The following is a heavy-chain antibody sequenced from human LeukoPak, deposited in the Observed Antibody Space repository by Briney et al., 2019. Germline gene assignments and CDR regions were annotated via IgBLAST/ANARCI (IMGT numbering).Heavy chain of an antibody. CDR3: AKPGHSTSWYDGALGF. CDR1: GFSFSTYE. CDR2: LYSGGNA. D-gene: IGHD6-13*01. J-gene: IGHJ4*02. V-gene: IGHV3-53*01. Sequence: GGSLRLSCAASGFSFSTYEMNWVRQAPGKGLEWVSVLYSGGNAFYAGSVQGRFTISRDNSKNTLFLQMNSLRAEDTAVYYCAKPGHSTSWYDGALGFWGQGTLVTVSS.